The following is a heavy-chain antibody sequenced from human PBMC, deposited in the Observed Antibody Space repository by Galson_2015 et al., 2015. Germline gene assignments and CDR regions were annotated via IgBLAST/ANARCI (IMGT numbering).Heavy chain of an antibody. CDR1: GFSLNTSGMC. V-gene: IGHV2-70*01. CDR2: IDWDDDK. Sequence: PALVKPTQTLTLTCTFSGFSLNTSGMCVSWIRQPPGKAPEWLALIDWDDDKYYSTSLKTRLTISKDTSKNQVVLTMTNMDPVDTATYYCARIRYGSGSDDAFDIWGQGTMVTVSS. CDR3: ARIRYGSGSDDAFDI. D-gene: IGHD3-10*01. J-gene: IGHJ3*02.